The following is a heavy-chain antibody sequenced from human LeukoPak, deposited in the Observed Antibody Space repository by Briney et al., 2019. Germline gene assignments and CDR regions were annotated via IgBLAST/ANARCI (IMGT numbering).Heavy chain of an antibody. D-gene: IGHD4-11*01. V-gene: IGHV3-66*02. J-gene: IGHJ4*02. Sequence: GGSLRLSCAASGFTVSSNYMSWVRQAPGKGLEWVSVIYSGGSTYYADSVKGRFTISRDNSKNTLYLQMNSLRAEDTAVYYCARPSYSQGWYFDYWGQGTLVTVSS. CDR3: ARPSYSQGWYFDY. CDR2: IYSGGST. CDR1: GFTVSSNY.